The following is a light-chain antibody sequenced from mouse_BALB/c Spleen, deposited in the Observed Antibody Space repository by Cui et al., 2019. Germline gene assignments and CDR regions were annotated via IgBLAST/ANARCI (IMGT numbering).Light chain of an antibody. CDR1: SSVRY. Sequence: QIVVTKSPALMSASPGEKVTISCSASSSVRYMYWYQQKPGSSPKPWIYRTSNLASGVPARFSGSGSGTSYSLTISSMEAEDAATYYCQQYHSYPYTFGGGTKLEIK. CDR3: QQYHSYPYT. J-gene: IGKJ2*01. CDR2: RTS. V-gene: IGKV4-61*01.